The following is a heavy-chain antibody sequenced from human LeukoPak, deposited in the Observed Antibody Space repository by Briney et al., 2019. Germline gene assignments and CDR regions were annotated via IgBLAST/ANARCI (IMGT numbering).Heavy chain of an antibody. CDR3: ARGGGGSSTVTTYWFDP. J-gene: IGHJ5*02. CDR1: GDSISGADYY. V-gene: IGHV4-30-4*01. D-gene: IGHD4-17*01. Sequence: SETLSLTCTVSGDSISGADYYWSWIRQPPGKGVEWIAYVYYSGSTYYNPSLKSRLTISVDTSKNQFSLKLNSVTAADTAVYYCARGGGGSSTVTTYWFDPWGQGALVTVSS. CDR2: VYYSGST.